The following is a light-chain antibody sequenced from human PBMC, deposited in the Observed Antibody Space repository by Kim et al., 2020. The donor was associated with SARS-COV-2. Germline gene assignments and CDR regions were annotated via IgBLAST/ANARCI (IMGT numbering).Light chain of an antibody. J-gene: IGKJ2*01. V-gene: IGKV3-20*01. CDR3: QQYGSSPMYT. CDR2: AAS. Sequence: SPGGRSTLYCMASQSVGSIYLAWYQQKPGQAPRLLIYAASSRATGIPDRFSGSGSGTDFTLTISRLEPEDFAVYYCQQYGSSPMYTFGQGTKLEI. CDR1: QSVGSIY.